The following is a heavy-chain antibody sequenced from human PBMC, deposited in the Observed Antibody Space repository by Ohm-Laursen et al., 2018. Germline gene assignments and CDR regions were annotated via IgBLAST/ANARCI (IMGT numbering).Heavy chain of an antibody. J-gene: IGHJ3*02. CDR1: GGSFSGYY. V-gene: IGHV4-34*01. CDR2: INHRGST. Sequence: GTLSLTCAVYGGSFSGYYWTWIRQPPGKGLEWIGEINHRGSTNYNPSLKSRVTISVDTSKNQFSLKLSSVTAADTAVYYCARAVFSPNAFDIWGQGTMVTVSS. CDR3: ARAVFSPNAFDI.